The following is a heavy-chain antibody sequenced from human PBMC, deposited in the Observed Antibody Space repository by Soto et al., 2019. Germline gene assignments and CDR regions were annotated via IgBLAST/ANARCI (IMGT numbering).Heavy chain of an antibody. CDR1: GGSISSYY. CDR3: ARDHPVYKGSGSYPPQYYYYGMDV. J-gene: IGHJ6*02. Sequence: SETLSLTCTVSGGSISSYYWSWIRQPPGKGLEWIGYIYYSGSTNYNPSLKSRVTISVDTSKNQFSLKLSSVTAADTAVYYCARDHPVYKGSGSYPPQYYYYGMDVWGQGTTVTV. V-gene: IGHV4-59*01. D-gene: IGHD3-10*01. CDR2: IYYSGST.